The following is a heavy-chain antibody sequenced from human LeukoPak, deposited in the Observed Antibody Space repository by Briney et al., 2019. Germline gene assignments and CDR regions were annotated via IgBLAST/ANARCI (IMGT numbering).Heavy chain of an antibody. J-gene: IGHJ4*02. CDR3: ARSDCGGDCHLLDY. D-gene: IGHD2-21*02. V-gene: IGHV3-23*01. CDR2: FGGSGGTI. CDR1: GFTFSSYS. Sequence: PGGSLRLSCAASGFTFSSYSMNWVRQAPGKGLEWVSHFGGSGGTIYYADSVKGRFTISRDNSKNTLYLQMNCLRAEDTAVYYCARSDCGGDCHLLDYWGQGTLVTVSS.